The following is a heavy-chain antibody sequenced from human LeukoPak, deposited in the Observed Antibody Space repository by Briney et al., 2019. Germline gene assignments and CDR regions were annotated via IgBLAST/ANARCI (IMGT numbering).Heavy chain of an antibody. Sequence: SETLSLTCSVSSGSTNTYFWSWVRHPAGKGLEWLVRIASSGNTSLNPSLKSRVTISQDKSKKRFSLKLTAVIAADTAVYYCATGGSSAWCDYWGNGTQVIVSS. CDR2: IASSGNT. CDR1: SGSTNTYF. J-gene: IGHJ4*01. D-gene: IGHD6-19*01. CDR3: ATGGSSAWCDY. V-gene: IGHV4-4*07.